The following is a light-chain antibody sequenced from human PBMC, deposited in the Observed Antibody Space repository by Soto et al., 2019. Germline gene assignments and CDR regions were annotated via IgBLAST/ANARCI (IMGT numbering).Light chain of an antibody. V-gene: IGKV3-11*01. CDR1: QSVGNL. CDR3: QQRSNWLIT. Sequence: EIVLTQSPGTLSLSPGERATLSCRASQSVGNLLAWYKKKPGQAPRLLIYDASNRATGIPARFSGSESVTDFTLTISSLEPEDFAVYYCQQRSNWLITFGQGTRLEIK. CDR2: DAS. J-gene: IGKJ5*01.